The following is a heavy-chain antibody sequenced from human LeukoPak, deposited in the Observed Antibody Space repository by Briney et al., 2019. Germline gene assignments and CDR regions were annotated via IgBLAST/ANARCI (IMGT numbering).Heavy chain of an antibody. CDR3: TSNYGSGGDYMDV. V-gene: IGHV3-49*03. D-gene: IGHD3-10*01. CDR2: IRSKAYGGTT. Sequence: GGSLRLSCTASGFTFGDYAMSWFRQAPGKGLEWVGFIRSKAYGGTTEYAASVKGRFTISRDDSKSIAYLQMNSLKTEDTAVYYCTSNYGSGGDYMDVWGKGTTVTVSS. J-gene: IGHJ6*03. CDR1: GFTFGDYA.